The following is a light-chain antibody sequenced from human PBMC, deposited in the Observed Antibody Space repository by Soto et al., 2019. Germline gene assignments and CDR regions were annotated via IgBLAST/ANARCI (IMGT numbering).Light chain of an antibody. CDR3: QQYSNWPSWT. J-gene: IGKJ1*01. CDR1: QSVSNF. CDR2: GAS. V-gene: IGKV3-15*01. Sequence: EKVMTQSPATLPMSPGERATLSCRASQSVSNFLAWYQQKPGQTPRLLIYGASTRATGIPARFSGSGSGTECTLTINSLQSEDFAVYYCQQYSNWPSWTFGQGTKVEVK.